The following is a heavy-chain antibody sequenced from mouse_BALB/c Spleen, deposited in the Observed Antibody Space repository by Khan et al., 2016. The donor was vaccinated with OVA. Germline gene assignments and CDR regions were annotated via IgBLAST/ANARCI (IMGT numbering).Heavy chain of an antibody. Sequence: VQLQQSGPEVVKPGASMKISCKASGYSFTDYTMNWVKQSHGKNLEWIGLINPYNSDTKYNQKFKGRATLTVDKSSSTAYMDLLSLTSEDSAVYYCVRGGSFYWGQGTTRTVST. J-gene: IGHJ2*01. V-gene: IGHV1-18*01. CDR2: INPYNSDT. CDR1: GYSFTDYT. D-gene: IGHD3-2*02. CDR3: VRGGSFY.